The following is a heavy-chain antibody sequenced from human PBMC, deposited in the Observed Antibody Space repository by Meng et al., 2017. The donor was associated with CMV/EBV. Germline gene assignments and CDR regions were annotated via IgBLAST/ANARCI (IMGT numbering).Heavy chain of an antibody. Sequence: RLRQPGSGPGLVKPSETLSFTGSVYGRSISSSSYYWGWIRQPPGKGLEWIGSIYYSGSTYYHPSLKSRVTISVDTSKNQFALKLSSVTAADTAVYYCASTVGAKDYWGQGTLVTVSS. CDR2: IYYSGST. J-gene: IGHJ4*02. CDR1: GRSISSSSYY. CDR3: ASTVGAKDY. V-gene: IGHV4-39*06. D-gene: IGHD1-26*01.